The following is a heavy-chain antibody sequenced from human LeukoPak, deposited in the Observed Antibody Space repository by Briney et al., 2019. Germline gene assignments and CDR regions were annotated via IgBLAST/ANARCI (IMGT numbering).Heavy chain of an antibody. D-gene: IGHD3-10*01. Sequence: GGSLRLSCAVPGFTFRSYGMHWGRQAPGKGLEWVAVISYDGGNRYYADSVKGRFTISRDNSKNTLYLQMNSLRAEDTALYYCAKHYYGSGSHYYFDYWGQGTLVTVSS. J-gene: IGHJ4*02. CDR2: ISYDGGNR. CDR1: GFTFRSYG. V-gene: IGHV3-30*18. CDR3: AKHYYGSGSHYYFDY.